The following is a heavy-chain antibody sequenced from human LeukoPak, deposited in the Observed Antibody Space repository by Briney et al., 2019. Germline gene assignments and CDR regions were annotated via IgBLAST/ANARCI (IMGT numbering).Heavy chain of an antibody. D-gene: IGHD5-24*01. CDR1: GFTVSSNY. V-gene: IGHV3-53*01. Sequence: GGSLRLSCAASGFTVSSNYMSWVRQAPGKGLEWVSVIYSGGSTYYADSVKGRFTISRDNSKNTLYLQMNSLRAEDTAVYYCASSAEMATIDYWGQGTLVTVSP. CDR2: IYSGGST. J-gene: IGHJ4*02. CDR3: ASSAEMATIDY.